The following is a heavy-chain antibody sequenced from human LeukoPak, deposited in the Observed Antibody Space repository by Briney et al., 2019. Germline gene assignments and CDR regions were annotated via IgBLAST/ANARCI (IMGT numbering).Heavy chain of an antibody. CDR1: GGSINSDY. D-gene: IGHD6-6*01. V-gene: IGHV4-59*08. CDR2: IYYSGST. Sequence: SETLSLTCTVSGGSINSDYWSWIRQPPGKGLEWIGYIYYSGSTNYNPSLKSRVTISVDTSKNQFSLKLSSVTAADTAVYYCARLSSSSIFDYWGQGTLVTVSS. J-gene: IGHJ4*02. CDR3: ARLSSSSIFDY.